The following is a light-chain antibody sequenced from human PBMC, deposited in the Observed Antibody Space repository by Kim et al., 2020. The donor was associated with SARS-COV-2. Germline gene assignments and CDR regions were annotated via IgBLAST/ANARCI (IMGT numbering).Light chain of an antibody. CDR3: QQYNNYPVT. V-gene: IGKV1-5*03. J-gene: IGKJ2*01. CDR1: QRITSW. CDR2: MAS. Sequence: SASVGDRGTITCRASQRITSWLAWYQQKPGKAPKLLLYMASTLQSGVPSRFSGSGSGTEFTLTISSLHPDDSATYYCQQYNNYPVTFGQGTKLEIK.